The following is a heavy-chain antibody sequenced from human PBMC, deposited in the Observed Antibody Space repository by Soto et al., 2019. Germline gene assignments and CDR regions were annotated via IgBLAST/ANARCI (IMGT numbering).Heavy chain of an antibody. D-gene: IGHD3-22*01. CDR2: IWYDGSNK. V-gene: IGHV3-33*01. CDR3: ARDADSSGIGCDY. Sequence: QVQLVESGGGVVQPGRSLRLSCAASGFTFSSYGMHWVRQAPGKGLEWVAVIWYDGSNKYYVDSVKGRFTISRDNSKNPLYLQMNSLRAEDTAVYYCARDADSSGIGCDYCGQGTLVTVSS. CDR1: GFTFSSYG. J-gene: IGHJ4*02.